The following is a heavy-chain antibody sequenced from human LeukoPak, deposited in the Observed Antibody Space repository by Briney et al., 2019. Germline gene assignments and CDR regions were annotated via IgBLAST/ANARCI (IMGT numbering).Heavy chain of an antibody. CDR2: INPNSGGT. D-gene: IGHD6-13*01. Sequence: ASVKVSCKASGYTFTGYYMHWVRQAPGQGLEWMGWINPNSGGTNYAQKFQGRVTMTRDTSISTAYMELSRLGSDDTAVYYCARERAIAAPGFFDPWGQGTLVTVSS. J-gene: IGHJ5*02. CDR3: ARERAIAAPGFFDP. V-gene: IGHV1-2*02. CDR1: GYTFTGYY.